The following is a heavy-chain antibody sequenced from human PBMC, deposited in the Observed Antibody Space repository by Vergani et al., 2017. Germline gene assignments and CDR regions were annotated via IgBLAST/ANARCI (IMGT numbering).Heavy chain of an antibody. Sequence: QVQLQQWGAGLLKPSETLSLTCAVYGGSFSGYYWSWIRQPPGKGLEWIGEINHSGSTNYNPSLKSRVTISVDTSKNQFSLKLSSVTAADTAVYYCAKGGIAAAGTWAADAFDIWGQGTMVTVSS. D-gene: IGHD6-13*01. J-gene: IGHJ3*02. CDR3: AKGGIAAAGTWAADAFDI. V-gene: IGHV4-34*01. CDR1: GGSFSGYY. CDR2: INHSGST.